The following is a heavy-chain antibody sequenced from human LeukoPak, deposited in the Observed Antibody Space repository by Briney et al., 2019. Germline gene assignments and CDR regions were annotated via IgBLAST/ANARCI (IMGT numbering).Heavy chain of an antibody. CDR3: ARGGLNFDAFDI. V-gene: IGHV3-21*01. Sequence: GGSLRLSCAASGFPFSSYSMNWVRQAPGKGLEWVSSIGSRSAYTYYADSVKGRFTIPRDNTKNSLYLQMNSRRAGATAVYYCARGGLNFDAFDIWGQGTMVTVSS. J-gene: IGHJ3*02. D-gene: IGHD1-7*01. CDR2: IGSRSAYT. CDR1: GFPFSSYS.